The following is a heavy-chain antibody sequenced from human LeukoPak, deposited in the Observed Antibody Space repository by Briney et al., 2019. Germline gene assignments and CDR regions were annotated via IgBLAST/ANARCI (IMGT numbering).Heavy chain of an antibody. CDR2: FDPEDGVT. J-gene: IGHJ4*02. CDR3: AQEVYYYGSGSYYRTRLDY. CDR1: GYTLTELS. D-gene: IGHD3-10*01. Sequence: ASVKVSCKVSGYTLTELSMHWVRQAPGKGLEWMGGFDPEDGVTIYAQKFQGRVTMTRDTSTSTVYMELSSLRSEDTAVYYCAQEVYYYGSGSYYRTRLDYWGQGTLVTVSS. V-gene: IGHV1-24*01.